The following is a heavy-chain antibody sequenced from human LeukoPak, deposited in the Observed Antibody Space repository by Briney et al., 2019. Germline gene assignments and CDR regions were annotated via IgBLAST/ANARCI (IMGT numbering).Heavy chain of an antibody. D-gene: IGHD1-26*01. V-gene: IGHV3-21*01. CDR1: GFTFYTYS. J-gene: IGHJ4*02. Sequence: GGSLRLSCAASGFTFYTYSMNWVRQAPGKGLEWVSSISSSSNYIYYADSVKGRFTISRDNAKNSLYLQINSLRAEDTAVYYCAKGSDFDYWGQGTLVTVSP. CDR3: AKGSDFDY. CDR2: ISSSSNYI.